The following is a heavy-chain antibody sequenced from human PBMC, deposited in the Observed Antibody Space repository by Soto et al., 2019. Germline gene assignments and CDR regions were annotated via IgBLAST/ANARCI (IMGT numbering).Heavy chain of an antibody. Sequence: QVQLVQSGAEVKKPGSSVKVSCKASGGTFSSYSINWVRQAPGQGLEWMGEIIPIFGTANYAQKFQGRVTITADESTSTAYMELSSLRSEDKAVYYCARDGGMHSGGIDYWGQGTLVTVSS. V-gene: IGHV1-69*01. CDR3: ARDGGMHSGGIDY. D-gene: IGHD1-26*01. J-gene: IGHJ4*02. CDR2: IIPIFGTA. CDR1: GGTFSSYS.